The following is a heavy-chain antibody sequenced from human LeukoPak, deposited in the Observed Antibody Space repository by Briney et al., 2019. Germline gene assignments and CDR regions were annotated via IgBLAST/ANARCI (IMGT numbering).Heavy chain of an antibody. CDR2: IYYSGST. Sequence: SQTLSLTCTVSGGSISSGGYYWSWIRQHPGTGLEWLGYIYYSGSTYYNPSLKSRVTISVDTSKNQFSLKLSSVTAADTAVYYCARDVATVVTGYMDVWGKGTTVTVSS. CDR3: ARDVATVVTGYMDV. CDR1: GGSISSGGYY. D-gene: IGHD4-23*01. V-gene: IGHV4-31*03. J-gene: IGHJ6*03.